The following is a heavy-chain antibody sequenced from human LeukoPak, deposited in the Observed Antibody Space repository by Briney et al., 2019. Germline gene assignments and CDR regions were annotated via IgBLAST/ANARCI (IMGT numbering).Heavy chain of an antibody. D-gene: IGHD5-18*01. V-gene: IGHV4-34*01. CDR2: INHSRST. Sequence: SETLSLTCGVYGGSFSGYYWSWIRQPPGKGLEWIGEINHSRSTNYNPSLKSRVTISVDTSKNQFSLKLSSVTAADTAVYYCARTTEGGYTYDYFYYYYMDVWGKGTTVTISS. CDR3: ARTTEGGYTYDYFYYYYMDV. CDR1: GGSFSGYY. J-gene: IGHJ6*03.